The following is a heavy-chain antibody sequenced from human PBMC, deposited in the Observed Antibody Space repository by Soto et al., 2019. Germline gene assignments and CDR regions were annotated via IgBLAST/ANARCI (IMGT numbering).Heavy chain of an antibody. J-gene: IGHJ4*02. Sequence: EVQVLESGGGLVQPGGSLRLSCAASGFTFSVYAMTWVRQAPGKGLEWVSSIGGSNGVTYHADSVKGRFTVSRDNSKNTLYLQMNSLRADDTAVYYCARDHQRIIAVAGTLDYWGQGTLVTVSS. D-gene: IGHD6-19*01. CDR2: IGGSNGVT. V-gene: IGHV3-23*01. CDR1: GFTFSVYA. CDR3: ARDHQRIIAVAGTLDY.